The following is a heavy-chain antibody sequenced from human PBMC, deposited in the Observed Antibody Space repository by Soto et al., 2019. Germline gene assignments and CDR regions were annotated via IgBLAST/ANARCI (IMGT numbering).Heavy chain of an antibody. D-gene: IGHD3-16*01. CDR2: ISGSGGST. CDR1: GFTFSSYA. V-gene: IGHV3-23*01. CDR3: AKAGASDIMITFGGVMT. Sequence: EVQLLESGGGLVQPGGSLRLSCAASGFTFSSYAMSWVRQAPGKGLEWVSAISGSGGSTYYADSVKGRFTISSDNSKNTLYLQMNSLRAEDTAVYYCAKAGASDIMITFGGVMTWGQGTLVTVSS. J-gene: IGHJ5*02.